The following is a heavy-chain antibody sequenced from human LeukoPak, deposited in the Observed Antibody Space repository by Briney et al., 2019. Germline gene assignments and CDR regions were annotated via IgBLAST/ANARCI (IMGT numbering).Heavy chain of an antibody. CDR3: ARSPEVLRFDY. J-gene: IGHJ4*02. D-gene: IGHD3-3*01. CDR2: INTSGSI. CDR1: GGSISSGSYY. Sequence: SETLSLTCTVSGGSISSGSYYWSWIRQPAGKGLEWIGRINTSGSINYNPSLKSRVAISVDTSKNQFSLKLSSVTAADTAVYYCARSPEVLRFDYWGQGTLVTVSS. V-gene: IGHV4-61*02.